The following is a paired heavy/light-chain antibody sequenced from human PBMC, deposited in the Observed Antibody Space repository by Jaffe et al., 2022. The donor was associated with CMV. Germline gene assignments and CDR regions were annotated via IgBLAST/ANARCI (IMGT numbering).Light chain of an antibody. Sequence: DIQMTQSPSSLSASVGDRVTITCRASQAFSNYLAWYQQKPGKVPELLISAASTLQSGVPSRFSGSGSGTEFTLTISSLQPEDVATYYCQKYNSAPFTFGPGTKVEIK. CDR2: AAS. CDR1: QAFSNY. CDR3: QKYNSAPFT. V-gene: IGKV1-27*01. J-gene: IGKJ3*01.
Heavy chain of an antibody. D-gene: IGHD2-15*01. V-gene: IGHV4-39*01. Sequence: QLQLQESGPGLVKPSETLSLTCIVSGGSITYSDHYWVWIRQPPGKGLEWIGSLHYGGNTYYTPSLKSRVTISVDASRRQFSLKLSSVTAADTAVYYCARHASSGCGADNCYPNYWGQGTLVTVSS. CDR3: ARHASSGCGADNCYPNY. CDR1: GGSITYSDHY. J-gene: IGHJ4*02. CDR2: LHYGGNT.